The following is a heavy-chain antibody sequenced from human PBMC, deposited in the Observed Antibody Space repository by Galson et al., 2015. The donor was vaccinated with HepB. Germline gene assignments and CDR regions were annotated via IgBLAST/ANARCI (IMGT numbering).Heavy chain of an antibody. D-gene: IGHD6-6*01. CDR3: ARVPYKTARPEGMEYYYAMDV. J-gene: IGHJ6*02. V-gene: IGHV1-46*01. CDR1: GYTFINYY. Sequence: SVKVSCKASGYTFINYYIHWVRQAPGQGLEWMGFINPSDGRSTYAQKIQGRVTMTRDTSTSTVYMELSSLRSEDTAVYYCARVPYKTARPEGMEYYYAMDVWGQGTTVTVSS. CDR2: INPSDGRS.